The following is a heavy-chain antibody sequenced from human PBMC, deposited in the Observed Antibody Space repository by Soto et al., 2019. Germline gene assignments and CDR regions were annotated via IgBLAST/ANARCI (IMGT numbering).Heavy chain of an antibody. Sequence: DVQLLESGGGLVQPGGSLRLSCAASGFTFSTYAMNWVRQAPGKGLEWVSGISGSGDSTYYADSVKGRFTVSRDNSTNTLYLQMNSLRAEDTAVFYCAKERSSGWSLDYWGQGTLVTVSS. J-gene: IGHJ4*02. CDR3: AKERSSGWSLDY. CDR2: ISGSGDST. CDR1: GFTFSTYA. D-gene: IGHD6-19*01. V-gene: IGHV3-23*01.